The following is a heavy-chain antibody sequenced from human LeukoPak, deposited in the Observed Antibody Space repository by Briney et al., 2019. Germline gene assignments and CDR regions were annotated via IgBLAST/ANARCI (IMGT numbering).Heavy chain of an antibody. Sequence: GGSLRLSCAASGFTFSSYAMHWVRQAPGKGLEWVAVISYDGSNKYYADYVKGRFTISRDNSKNTLYLQMNSLRAEDTAVYYCARSGSGDPTTEMDYYYYGMDVWGQGTTVTVSS. V-gene: IGHV3-30*04. CDR3: ARSGSGDPTTEMDYYYYGMDV. D-gene: IGHD3-10*01. CDR1: GFTFSSYA. CDR2: ISYDGSNK. J-gene: IGHJ6*02.